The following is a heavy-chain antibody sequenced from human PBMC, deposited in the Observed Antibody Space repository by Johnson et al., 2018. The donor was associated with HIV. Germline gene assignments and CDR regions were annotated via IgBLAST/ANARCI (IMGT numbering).Heavy chain of an antibody. CDR3: ARDPEGYSGYDFGDAFDI. V-gene: IGHV3-30-3*01. D-gene: IGHD5-12*01. CDR1: GFTFSSYA. Sequence: QMQLVESGGGVVQPGRSLRLSCAASGFTFSSYAMHWVRQAPGKGLAWVAVISYDGSNKYYADSVKGRFPISRDNSKNTLYLQINSLRAEDTAVYYCARDPEGYSGYDFGDAFDIWGQGTMVTVSS. CDR2: ISYDGSNK. J-gene: IGHJ3*02.